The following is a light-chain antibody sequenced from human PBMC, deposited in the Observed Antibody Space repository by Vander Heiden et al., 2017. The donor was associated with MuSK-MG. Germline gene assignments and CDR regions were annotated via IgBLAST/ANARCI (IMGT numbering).Light chain of an antibody. CDR1: KIGSQS. Sequence: SVLPKPPSVSVAPGETATISCGGAKIGSQSVHWYQLKAGQSPRLIIYYDSERTSGIPDRVSGSKSGNTATLTISRAEVGDEADDYCQVWHMISGDHRGVFGGGTRLTV. V-gene: IGLV3-21*04. J-gene: IGLJ3*02. CDR2: YDS. CDR3: QVWHMISGDHRGV.